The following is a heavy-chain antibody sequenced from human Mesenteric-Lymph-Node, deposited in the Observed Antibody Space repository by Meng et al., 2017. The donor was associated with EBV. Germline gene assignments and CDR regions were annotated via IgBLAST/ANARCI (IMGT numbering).Heavy chain of an antibody. J-gene: IGHJ4*02. CDR3: AGHVGRGGDY. Sequence: QVQLQQWGAGLLKPSETLSLTGAVYGGSFSDYYWSWIRQPPGKGLEWIGEINHSGNTHNNPSLKSRVSMSVDTSKNQFSLKLDSVTAADTAMYYCAGHVGRGGDYWDQGALVTVSS. CDR1: GGSFSDYY. V-gene: IGHV4-34*01. CDR2: INHSGNT. D-gene: IGHD3-10*01.